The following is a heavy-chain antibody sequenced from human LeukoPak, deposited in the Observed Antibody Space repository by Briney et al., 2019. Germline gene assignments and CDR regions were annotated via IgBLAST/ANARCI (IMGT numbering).Heavy chain of an antibody. J-gene: IGHJ3*02. CDR1: GGTFSSYA. Sequence: SVKVSCKASGGTFSSYAISWVRQAPGQGLEWMGRIIPILGIANYAQKFQGRVTITADKSTRTAYMELSSLRSEDTAVYYCTVIEMATKGGAFDIWGQGTMVTVSS. CDR2: IIPILGIA. V-gene: IGHV1-69*04. D-gene: IGHD5-24*01. CDR3: TVIEMATKGGAFDI.